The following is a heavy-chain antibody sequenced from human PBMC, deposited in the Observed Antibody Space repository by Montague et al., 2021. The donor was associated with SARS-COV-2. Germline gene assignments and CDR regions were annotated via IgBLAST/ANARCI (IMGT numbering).Heavy chain of an antibody. Sequence: SETLSLTCTVSGDSLNNYYWSWIRQPPGKGLEWIGYINYSGSTHYNPSLQSRVTLSKDTSKNQFSLRLTSVTAADTAMYFCARAPIDRSSWYDYIDYWGQGTLVTVSS. D-gene: IGHD6-13*01. J-gene: IGHJ4*02. CDR3: ARAPIDRSSWYDYIDY. CDR2: INYSGST. V-gene: IGHV4-59*01. CDR1: GDSLNNYY.